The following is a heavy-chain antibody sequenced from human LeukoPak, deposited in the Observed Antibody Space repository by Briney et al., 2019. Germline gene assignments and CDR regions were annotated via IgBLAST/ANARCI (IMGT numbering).Heavy chain of an antibody. D-gene: IGHD3-22*01. CDR3: ARDIYYDSSGSDY. CDR2: INPSIGTT. V-gene: IGHV1-46*01. CDR1: GYTFTSYH. J-gene: IGHJ4*02. Sequence: ASVKVSCKASGYTFTSYHMHWVRQAPGQGLEWMGVINPSIGTTNYAQKFQGGVTMTRDMSTSTVYMELSSLRSEDTALYYCARDIYYDSSGSDYWGQGTLVTVSS.